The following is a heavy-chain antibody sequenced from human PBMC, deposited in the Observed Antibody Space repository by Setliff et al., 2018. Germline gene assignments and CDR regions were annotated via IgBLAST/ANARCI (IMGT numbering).Heavy chain of an antibody. Sequence: SETLSLTCAVSGSAISRGHYWGWIRQPPGKGGLEWIGSFRPTGRTYYNPSLKSRVTISLDTSKNQFSLKLTSVTAADTAVYYCARTGTYRYFDYWGQGALVTVS. CDR1: GSAISRGHY. CDR2: FRPTGRT. V-gene: IGHV4-38-2*01. D-gene: IGHD1-1*01. CDR3: ARTGTYRYFDY. J-gene: IGHJ4*02.